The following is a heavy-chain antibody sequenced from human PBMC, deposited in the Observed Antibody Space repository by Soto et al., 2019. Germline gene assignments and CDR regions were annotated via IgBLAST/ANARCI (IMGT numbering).Heavy chain of an antibody. CDR1: GFTFSSYA. D-gene: IGHD6-19*01. V-gene: IGHV3-23*01. Sequence: EVQLLESGGGLVQPGGSLRLSCAASGFTFSSYAMSWVRQTPGKGLEWVLGISGGGCKTYYAASVPGRFTMSRDNSRNTPYLQLNRLRAADTAAYYCAKERGAGSRCGGIAVAGMRSWGQGTLVTVSS. CDR3: AKERGAGSRCGGIAVAGMRS. J-gene: IGHJ5*02. CDR2: ISGGGCKT.